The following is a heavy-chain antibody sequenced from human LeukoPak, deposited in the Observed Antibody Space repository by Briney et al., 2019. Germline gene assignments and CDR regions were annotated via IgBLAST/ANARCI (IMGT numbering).Heavy chain of an antibody. J-gene: IGHJ4*02. Sequence: GGSLRRSCAASGFTFSSYAMSWVRQAPGKGLEWVSAISGSGGSTYYVDSVKGRFTISRDNSKNTLYLQMNSLRAEDTAVYYCAKDRFGCSSTSCYSLDYWGQGTLVTVSS. V-gene: IGHV3-23*01. CDR2: ISGSGGST. CDR3: AKDRFGCSSTSCYSLDY. CDR1: GFTFSSYA. D-gene: IGHD2-2*01.